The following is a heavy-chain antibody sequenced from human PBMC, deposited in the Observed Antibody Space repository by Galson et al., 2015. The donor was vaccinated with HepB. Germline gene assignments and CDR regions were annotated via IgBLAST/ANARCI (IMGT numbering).Heavy chain of an antibody. CDR3: AREGPVAGTSGFDY. CDR1: GFTFSDYY. D-gene: IGHD6-19*01. Sequence: SLRLSCAASGFTFSDYYMSWIRQAPGKGLEWVSYISSSSSYTNYADSVKGRFTISRDNAKNSLYLQMNSLRAEDTAVYYCAREGPVAGTSGFDYWGQGTLVTVSS. V-gene: IGHV3-11*05. CDR2: ISSSSSYT. J-gene: IGHJ4*02.